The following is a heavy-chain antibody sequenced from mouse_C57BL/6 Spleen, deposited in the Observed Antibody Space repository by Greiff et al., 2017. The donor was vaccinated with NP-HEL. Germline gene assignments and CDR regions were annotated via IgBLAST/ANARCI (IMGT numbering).Heavy chain of an antibody. Sequence: VQLQQSGPGLVAPSQSLSITCTVSGFSLTSYAISWVRQPPGKGLEWLGVIWTGGGTNYNSALKSRLSISKDNSKSQVFLKMNSLQTDDTARYYCARGDYDGEGYFDYWGQGTTLTVSS. CDR3: ARGDYDGEGYFDY. D-gene: IGHD2-4*01. J-gene: IGHJ2*01. CDR2: IWTGGGT. CDR1: GFSLTSYA. V-gene: IGHV2-9-1*01.